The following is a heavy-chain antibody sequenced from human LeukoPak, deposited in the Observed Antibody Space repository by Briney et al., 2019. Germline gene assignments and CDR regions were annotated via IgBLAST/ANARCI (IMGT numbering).Heavy chain of an antibody. Sequence: PGGSLRLSCAASGFTFSSYAMHWVRQAPGKGLEWVAVISYDGSNKYYADSVKGRFTISRDNSKNTLYLQMNSLRAEDTAVYYCARDLDYDNSGYYPSFDHWGQGTLVTVSS. CDR3: ARDLDYDNSGYYPSFDH. CDR2: ISYDGSNK. V-gene: IGHV3-30*04. J-gene: IGHJ4*02. D-gene: IGHD3-22*01. CDR1: GFTFSSYA.